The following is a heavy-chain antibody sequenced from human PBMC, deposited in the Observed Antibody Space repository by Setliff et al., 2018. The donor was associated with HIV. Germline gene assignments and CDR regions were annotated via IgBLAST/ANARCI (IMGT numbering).Heavy chain of an antibody. CDR3: ARHGDYSYFYYYYMDV. J-gene: IGHJ6*03. CDR1: GDPIFIGGYY. Sequence: PSETLSLTCTVSGDPIFIGGYYWSWIRQHPGKGLEWIGYIYYSGTTYYNPSLKSRATISVDTSKNQFSLKLTSVTAADTAVYYCARHGDYSYFYYYYMDVWGKGTTVTVSS. D-gene: IGHD4-17*01. V-gene: IGHV4-31*03. CDR2: IYYSGTT.